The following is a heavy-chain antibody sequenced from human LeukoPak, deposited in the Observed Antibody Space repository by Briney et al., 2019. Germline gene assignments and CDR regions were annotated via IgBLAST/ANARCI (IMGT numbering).Heavy chain of an antibody. CDR1: GYTFTGYY. D-gene: IGHD2-21*01. Sequence: ASVKVSCKASGYTFTGYYIHWVRQAPGQGLEWMGWINPNSGGTNYAQKFQGRVTMTRDTSISTAYMELSRLRSDDTAVYYCARESGGVVVIALDYWGQGTLVTVSS. CDR2: INPNSGGT. V-gene: IGHV1-2*02. CDR3: ARESGGVVVIALDY. J-gene: IGHJ4*02.